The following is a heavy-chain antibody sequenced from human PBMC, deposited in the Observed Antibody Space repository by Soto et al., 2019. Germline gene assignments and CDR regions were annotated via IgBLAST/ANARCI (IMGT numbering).Heavy chain of an antibody. V-gene: IGHV1-18*01. CDR1: GFTFTSYA. CDR2: ISAYNGAT. D-gene: IGHD3-16*01. J-gene: IGHJ4*02. Sequence: QVHLVQSGAEVKMPGASVKVSCKASGFTFTSYAFTWVRQAPGQGLEWMGWISAYNGATNYAQNFQGRVTMTTDSSTSTAYMELGSLTSDVTAVYFCARDFTGWPPDGVDSWGQGTLIIVSA. CDR3: ARDFTGWPPDGVDS.